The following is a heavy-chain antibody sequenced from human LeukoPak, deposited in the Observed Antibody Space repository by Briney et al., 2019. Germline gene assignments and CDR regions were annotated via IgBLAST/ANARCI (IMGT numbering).Heavy chain of an antibody. CDR3: ASVGHYDFWSGYSYGMDV. CDR2: ISSSISTL. Sequence: GGTLRLSCAASGFTFSRYSMMWVRQAPGKGREGGSYISSSISTLYYPTSVKGRFTISRDNANNSLYLQMNSPTAEDTAVYYCASVGHYDFWSGYSYGMDVWGQGTTVTVSS. V-gene: IGHV3-48*01. J-gene: IGHJ6*02. CDR1: GFTFSRYS. D-gene: IGHD3-3*01.